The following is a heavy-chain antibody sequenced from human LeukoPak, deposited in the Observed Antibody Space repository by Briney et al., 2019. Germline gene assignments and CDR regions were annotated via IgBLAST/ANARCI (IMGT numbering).Heavy chain of an antibody. CDR1: GGSISSSSYY. J-gene: IGHJ4*02. Sequence: PSETLSLTCTVSGGSISSSSYYWGWIRQPPGKGLEWIGSIYYSVSTYYNPSLKSRVTISVDTSKNQFPLKLSSVTAADTAVYYCARQEGSQNFDYWGQGTLVTVSS. CDR2: IYYSVST. CDR3: ARQEGSQNFDY. V-gene: IGHV4-39*01.